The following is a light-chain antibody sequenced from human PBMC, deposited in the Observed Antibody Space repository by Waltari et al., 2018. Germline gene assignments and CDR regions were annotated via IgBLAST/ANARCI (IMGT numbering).Light chain of an antibody. CDR1: QSVSAY. CDR3: QQSYTTPRT. V-gene: IGKV1-39*01. J-gene: IGKJ2*01. CDR2: AAS. Sequence: DIQMTQSPSSLSASVGDRVTITCRASQSVSAYLNWYQQKPGKAPKLLIYAASNLHSGVPSRFSGSGSGSDFSLTISALHPEDFATYYCQQSYTTPRTFGQGTKLEI.